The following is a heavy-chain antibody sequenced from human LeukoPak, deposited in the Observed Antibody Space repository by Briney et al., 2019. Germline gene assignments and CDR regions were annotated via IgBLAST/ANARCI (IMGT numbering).Heavy chain of an antibody. J-gene: IGHJ2*01. D-gene: IGHD4-17*01. CDR1: GFTFRSYT. V-gene: IGHV3-30-3*01. Sequence: PGGSLRLSCAATGFTFRSYTMHWVRQAPGKGLEWVTFISFDGSNKNFADSVKGRFTLSRDNSKNTLYLQLNRLRAEDTAVYSCARGGPKSVTTYWYFDLWGRGTLVSVSS. CDR2: ISFDGSNK. CDR3: ARGGPKSVTTYWYFDL.